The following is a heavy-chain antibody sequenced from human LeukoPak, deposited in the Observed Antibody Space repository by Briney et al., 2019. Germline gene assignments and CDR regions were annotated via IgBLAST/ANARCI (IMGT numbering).Heavy chain of an antibody. CDR2: ISSSSSYI. D-gene: IGHD6-13*01. J-gene: IGHJ4*02. Sequence: GGSLRLSCAASGFTFSSYSMNWVRQAPGKGLEWVSSISSSSSYIYYADSVKGRFTISRDNAKNSLYLQMNSLRAEDTAVYYCAKGAAGTLYYFDYWGQGTLVTVSS. CDR3: AKGAAGTLYYFDY. V-gene: IGHV3-21*04. CDR1: GFTFSSYS.